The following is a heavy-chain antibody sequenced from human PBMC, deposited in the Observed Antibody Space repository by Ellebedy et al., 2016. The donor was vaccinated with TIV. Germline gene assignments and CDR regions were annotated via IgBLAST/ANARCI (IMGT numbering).Heavy chain of an antibody. J-gene: IGHJ3*02. CDR3: ARSGRLGGHDLEVFDI. CDR2: IYHTGSA. D-gene: IGHD5-12*01. Sequence: MPSETLSLTCALSGGSITRTGSSWTWIRQPPGKGLEWIGGIYHTGSAYYNPSLRNRVTITIGESRTDFSLTVTSMTAADTAVYFCARSGRLGGHDLEVFDIWGQGTMVIVSS. V-gene: IGHV4-30-2*01. CDR1: GGSITRTGSS.